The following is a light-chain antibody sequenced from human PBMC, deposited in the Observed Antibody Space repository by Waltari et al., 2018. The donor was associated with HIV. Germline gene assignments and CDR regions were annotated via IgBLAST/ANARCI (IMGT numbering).Light chain of an antibody. V-gene: IGKV1-5*03. CDR3: QNYNSYPYT. Sequence: DIQMTQSPSTLSASVGDRVTMTCRASQSITNWLAWHQQKPGKAPKLLIYRATSLESAVPSRFSGSGSGTEFTLTINSLQPDDFATYYCQNYNSYPYTFGQGTKVEIK. J-gene: IGKJ2*01. CDR1: QSITNW. CDR2: RAT.